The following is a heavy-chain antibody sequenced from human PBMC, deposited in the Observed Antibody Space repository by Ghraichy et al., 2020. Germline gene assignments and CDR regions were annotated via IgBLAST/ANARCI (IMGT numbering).Heavy chain of an antibody. CDR1: GGSFSGYY. J-gene: IGHJ4*02. CDR2: INHSGST. D-gene: IGHD2-8*01. CDR3: ARGHMGYVDY. V-gene: IGHV4-34*01. Sequence: SETLSLTCAVYGGSFSGYYWSWIRQPPGKGLEWIGEINHSGSTNYNPSLKSRVTISVDTSKNQFSLKLSSVTAADTAVYYCARGHMGYVDYWGQGTLVTVSS.